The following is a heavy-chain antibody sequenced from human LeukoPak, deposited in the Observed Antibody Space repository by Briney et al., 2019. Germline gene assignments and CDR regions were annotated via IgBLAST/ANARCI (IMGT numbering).Heavy chain of an antibody. J-gene: IGHJ4*02. V-gene: IGHV3-23*01. Sequence: SGGSLRLSCAASGFTFSSYGMSWVRQAPGKGLEWVSAISGSGGSTYYADSVKGRFTISRDNSKNTLYLQMNSLRAEDTAVYYCANQRMYGGTFFDYWGQGTLVTVSS. D-gene: IGHD4-23*01. CDR1: GFTFSSYG. CDR3: ANQRMYGGTFFDY. CDR2: ISGSGGST.